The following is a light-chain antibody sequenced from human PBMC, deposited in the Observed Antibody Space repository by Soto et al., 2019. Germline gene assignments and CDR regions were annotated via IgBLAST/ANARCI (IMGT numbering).Light chain of an antibody. CDR1: SSDIGAYNY. J-gene: IGLJ3*02. CDR2: AVS. Sequence: QSALTQPASVSGSPGQSITISCSGTSSDIGAYNYVAWYQHHPGKAPKLMIYAVSDRPSGVSNRFSGSKSGNTASLTISGLQAEDEAHSYCSSSTSRSTLVFGGGTKVTVL. CDR3: SSSTSRSTLV. V-gene: IGLV2-14*01.